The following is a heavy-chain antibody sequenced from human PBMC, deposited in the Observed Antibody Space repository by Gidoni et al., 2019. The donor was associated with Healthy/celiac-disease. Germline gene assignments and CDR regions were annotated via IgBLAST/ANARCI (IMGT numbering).Heavy chain of an antibody. V-gene: IGHV1-69*01. Sequence: QVQLVQSGAEVKKPGSSVKVSCKASGGTFSSYAISWVRQAPGQGLEWMGGIIPILGTANYAQKFQGRVTITADESTSTAYMELSSLRSEDTAVYYCAVKSEEVGTSPRVYYGMDVWGQGTTVTVSS. CDR1: GGTFSSYA. CDR3: AVKSEEVGTSPRVYYGMDV. J-gene: IGHJ6*02. D-gene: IGHD1-26*01. CDR2: IIPILGTA.